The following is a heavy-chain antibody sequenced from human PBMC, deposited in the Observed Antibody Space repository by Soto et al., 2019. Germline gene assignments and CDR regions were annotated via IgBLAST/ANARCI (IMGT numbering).Heavy chain of an antibody. Sequence: PGGSLRLSCAASGFTFSNYNMNWVRQAPGKGLEWVSYISTSSSTIYYADSVKGRFTISRDNAKNSLYLQMNSLRAEDTAVYYCARYYYDRSSYSRFDYWGQGTLVTVSS. CDR2: ISTSSSTI. CDR3: ARYYYDRSSYSRFDY. D-gene: IGHD3-22*01. J-gene: IGHJ4*02. V-gene: IGHV3-48*01. CDR1: GFTFSNYN.